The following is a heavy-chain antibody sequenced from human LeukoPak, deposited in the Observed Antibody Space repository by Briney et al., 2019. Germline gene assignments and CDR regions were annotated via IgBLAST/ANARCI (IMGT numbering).Heavy chain of an antibody. CDR3: AREKGGYCSSTSCSYNWFDP. CDR2: IIPIFGTA. CDR1: GGTFSSYA. V-gene: IGHV1-69*01. D-gene: IGHD2-2*01. Sequence: ASVKVSCKASGGTFSSYAISWVRQAPGQGLEWMGGIIPIFGTANYAQTFQGRVTITADESTSTAYMELSSLRSEDTAVYYCAREKGGYCSSTSCSYNWFDPWGQGTLVTVSS. J-gene: IGHJ5*02.